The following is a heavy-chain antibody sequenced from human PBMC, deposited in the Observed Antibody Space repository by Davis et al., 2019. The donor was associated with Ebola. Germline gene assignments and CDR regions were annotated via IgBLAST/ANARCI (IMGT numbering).Heavy chain of an antibody. Sequence: GSLRLSCTVSGGSIISSSSYWGWIRQPPRKGLEWIGSIYYSGITYYNPSLKSRVTISVDTSKNQFSLKLSSVTAADTAVYYCARMGLSSGYYFFDYWGQGTLVTVSS. CDR2: IYYSGIT. V-gene: IGHV4-39*07. CDR3: ARMGLSSGYYFFDY. CDR1: GGSIISSSSY. D-gene: IGHD3-22*01. J-gene: IGHJ4*02.